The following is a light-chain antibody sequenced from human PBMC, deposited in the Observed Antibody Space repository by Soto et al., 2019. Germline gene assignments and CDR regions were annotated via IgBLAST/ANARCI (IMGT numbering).Light chain of an antibody. CDR3: HQASSFPLT. V-gene: IGKV1-12*01. Sequence: DLQMTQSPSFVSASVGDRVTITCRASQGISSWLSWYQQKPGTAPTLLVYKASTLQDGVPSRFSGSGSGTDFTLTINSLQPEDFGTYYCHQASSFPLTFGGGTKVEIK. J-gene: IGKJ4*01. CDR2: KAS. CDR1: QGISSW.